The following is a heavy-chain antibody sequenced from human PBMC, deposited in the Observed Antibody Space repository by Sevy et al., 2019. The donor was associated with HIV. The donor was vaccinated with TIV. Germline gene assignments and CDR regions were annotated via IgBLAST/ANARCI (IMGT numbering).Heavy chain of an antibody. D-gene: IGHD1-26*01. CDR1: GFSFISYG. Sequence: GGSLRLSCAASGFSFISYGMHWVRQAPGKGLEWVAVVSYDGSNKKYADSVKGRFTISRDNSKNTLYLQMNSLRVEDTAVYYCAKDMYTGGYVEYYFDSWGQGTLVTVSS. CDR2: VSYDGSNK. CDR3: AKDMYTGGYVEYYFDS. V-gene: IGHV3-30*18. J-gene: IGHJ4*02.